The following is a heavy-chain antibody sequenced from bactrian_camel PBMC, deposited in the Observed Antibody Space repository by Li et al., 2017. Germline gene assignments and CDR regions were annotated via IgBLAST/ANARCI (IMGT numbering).Heavy chain of an antibody. CDR3: VKPNPDARGGFDH. Sequence: QLVESGGGLVQPGGSLTLSCAASGFTFSSYDMAWVRQPPGKGLEWVSGIKNDGTVTDYQGSVEGRFTVSRDNAKNTVYLLMNSLKPEDTAVYYCVKPNPDARGGFDHWGQGTQVTVS. CDR1: GFTFSSYD. D-gene: IGHD1*01. CDR2: IKNDGTVT. V-gene: IGHV3S5*01. J-gene: IGHJ4*01.